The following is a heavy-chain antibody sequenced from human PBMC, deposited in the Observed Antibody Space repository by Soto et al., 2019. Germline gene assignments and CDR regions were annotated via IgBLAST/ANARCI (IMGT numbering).Heavy chain of an antibody. CDR2: ISWNSGSI. CDR1: GFTFDDYA. Sequence: DVQLVESGGGLVQPGRSLRLSCAASGFTFDDYAMHWVRQAPGKGLEWVSGISWNSGSIGYADSVKGRFTISRDNAKNALYRQMNSLRAEDTALYYCAMGGIASTRGGAEYFQHWGQGTLVTVSS. V-gene: IGHV3-9*01. J-gene: IGHJ1*01. D-gene: IGHD6-13*01. CDR3: AMGGIASTRGGAEYFQH.